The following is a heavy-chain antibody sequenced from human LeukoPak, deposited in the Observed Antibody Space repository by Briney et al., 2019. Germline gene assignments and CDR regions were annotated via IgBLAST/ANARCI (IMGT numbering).Heavy chain of an antibody. J-gene: IGHJ5*02. V-gene: IGHV1-69*01. D-gene: IGHD2-21*01. CDR3: AREGAHSKKTYNWFDP. CDR2: IIPIFGTA. CDR1: GGTFSSYA. Sequence: PVKVSCKASGGTFSSYAISWVRQAPGQGLEWMGGIIPIFGTANYAQKFQGRVTITADESTSTAYMELSSLRSEDTAVYYCAREGAHSKKTYNWFDPWGQGTLVTVSS.